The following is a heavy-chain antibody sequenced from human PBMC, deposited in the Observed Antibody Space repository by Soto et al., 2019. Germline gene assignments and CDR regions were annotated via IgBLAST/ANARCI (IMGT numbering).Heavy chain of an antibody. V-gene: IGHV4-30-2*01. Sequence: QLQLQESGSGLVKPSQTLSLTCAVSGGSISSGGYSWSWIRQPPGKGLEWIGYIYHSGSTYYNPSLKSRVTISVDRSKNQFSLKLSSVTAADTAVYYCARTGYSSGWNLPYFDYWGQGTLVTVSS. CDR3: ARTGYSSGWNLPYFDY. CDR2: IYHSGST. D-gene: IGHD6-19*01. J-gene: IGHJ4*02. CDR1: GGSISSGGYS.